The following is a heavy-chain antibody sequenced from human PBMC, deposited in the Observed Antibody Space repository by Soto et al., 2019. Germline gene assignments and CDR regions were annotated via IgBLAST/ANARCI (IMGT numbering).Heavy chain of an antibody. CDR3: ARDKGSSGYVFDF. Sequence: QVQLQESGPGLVKPSETLSLTCTVSGGSISSYYWSWIRQPPGKGLEWIGYIYYSGSTNYNPSLKSRVTTSVDTSKNQFSLMLSSVSAADTAVYYCARDKGSSGYVFDFWGQGTLVTVSS. CDR2: IYYSGST. D-gene: IGHD3-22*01. V-gene: IGHV4-59*01. CDR1: GGSISSYY. J-gene: IGHJ4*02.